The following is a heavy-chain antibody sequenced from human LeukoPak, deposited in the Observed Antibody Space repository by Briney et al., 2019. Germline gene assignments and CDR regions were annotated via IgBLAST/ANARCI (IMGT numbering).Heavy chain of an antibody. CDR3: AKVSCSSTSCYSFDGDYFDY. D-gene: IGHD2-2*01. CDR1: GFTLSSYA. V-gene: IGHV3-23*01. J-gene: IGHJ4*02. CDR2: VDGGGGGT. Sequence: GGSLRLSCAASGFTLSSYAMTWVRQAPGRGLEWVSSVDGGGGGTYYADSVKGRFTISRDNSKDTLYLQMNGLRAEDTAVYYCAKVSCSSTSCYSFDGDYFDYWGQGTLVTVSS.